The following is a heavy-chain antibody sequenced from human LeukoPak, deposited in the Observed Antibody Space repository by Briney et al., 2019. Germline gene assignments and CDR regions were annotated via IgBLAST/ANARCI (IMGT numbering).Heavy chain of an antibody. J-gene: IGHJ4*02. D-gene: IGHD3-10*01. V-gene: IGHV1-18*01. CDR1: GYTFTSYG. Sequence: ASVKVSCKASGYTFTSYGFSWVRQAPGQGLEWMGWISTYYRNTNYAQKLQDRVTMTTDTSTSTTYMELTSLRSDDTAVYYCARVYSTNYYGSGDRPFLFDYWGQGTVVTVSS. CDR3: ARVYSTNYYGSGDRPFLFDY. CDR2: ISTYYRNT.